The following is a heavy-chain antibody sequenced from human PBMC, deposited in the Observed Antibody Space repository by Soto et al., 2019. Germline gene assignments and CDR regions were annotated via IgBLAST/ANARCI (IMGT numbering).Heavy chain of an antibody. Sequence: EVQLLESGGGLVQPGGSRRVSCAASGFTFSSYAMSWVRQAPGKGLEWVSAISGSGGSTYYADSVKGRFTISRDNSKNTLYLQMNSLRAEDTAVYYCAKDHYYDSSGYWNYYFDYWGQGTLVTVSS. CDR2: ISGSGGST. D-gene: IGHD3-22*01. CDR1: GFTFSSYA. J-gene: IGHJ4*02. V-gene: IGHV3-23*01. CDR3: AKDHYYDSSGYWNYYFDY.